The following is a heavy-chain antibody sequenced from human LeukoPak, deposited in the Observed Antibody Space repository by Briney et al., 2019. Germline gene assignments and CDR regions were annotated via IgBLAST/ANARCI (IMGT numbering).Heavy chain of an antibody. D-gene: IGHD1-26*01. CDR2: ISSSGSYT. CDR1: GFNFTTHG. Sequence: GGSLRLSCAASGFNFTTHGMNWVRQAPGKGLEWLSSISSSGSYTYYTDSVKGRFTISGDNAKNSLYLQMNSLRAEDTAVYYCARYVRSYYDSEREPFDYWGQGTLVTVSS. J-gene: IGHJ4*02. CDR3: ARYVRSYYDSEREPFDY. V-gene: IGHV3-21*01.